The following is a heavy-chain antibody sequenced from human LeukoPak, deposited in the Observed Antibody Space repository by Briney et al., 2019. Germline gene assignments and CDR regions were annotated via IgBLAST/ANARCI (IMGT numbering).Heavy chain of an antibody. J-gene: IGHJ4*02. CDR1: GGSISSYY. Sequence: SETLSLTCTVSGGSISSYYWSWIRQPPGKGLEWIGYIYYSGSTNYNPSLKSRVTISVDTSKYQFSLKLSSVTAADTAVYYCARHGNYYGSGSYYKWGQGTLVTVSS. V-gene: IGHV4-59*08. CDR2: IYYSGST. D-gene: IGHD3-10*01. CDR3: ARHGNYYGSGSYYK.